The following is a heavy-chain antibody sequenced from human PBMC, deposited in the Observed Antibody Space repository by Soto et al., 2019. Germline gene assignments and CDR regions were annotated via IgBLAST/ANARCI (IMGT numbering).Heavy chain of an antibody. Sequence: QVQLVQSGAEVNKPGSSVKVSCKASGGTFSSYTISWVRQAPGQGLEWMGRIIPILGIANYAQKFQGRVTITADKSTSTAYTELSSLISEDTAVYYCARDPGCSGGSCYLDYWGQGTLVTVSS. CDR3: ARDPGCSGGSCYLDY. CDR1: GGTFSSYT. V-gene: IGHV1-69*08. J-gene: IGHJ4*02. D-gene: IGHD2-15*01. CDR2: IIPILGIA.